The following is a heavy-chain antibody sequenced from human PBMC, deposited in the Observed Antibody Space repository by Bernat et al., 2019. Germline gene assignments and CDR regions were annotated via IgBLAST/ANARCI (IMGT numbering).Heavy chain of an antibody. D-gene: IGHD4-17*01. Sequence: EVQLVESGGGLVQPGGSLRLSCAASGFTFSSYEMNWVRQAPGKGLEWVSYISSSGSTIYYADSVKGRFTISRDNAKNSLYLQMNSLRAEDTAVYYCARDCPDYGDVLFDYWGQGTLVTVSS. V-gene: IGHV3-48*03. CDR1: GFTFSSYE. CDR3: ARDCPDYGDVLFDY. CDR2: ISSSGSTI. J-gene: IGHJ4*02.